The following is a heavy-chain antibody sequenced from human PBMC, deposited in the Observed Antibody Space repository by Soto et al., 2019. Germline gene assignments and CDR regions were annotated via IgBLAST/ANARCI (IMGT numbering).Heavy chain of an antibody. CDR1: GGSFSGYY. CDR3: ARGPRMGIPAASGRDYYYHGLDV. V-gene: IGHV4-34*01. D-gene: IGHD6-25*01. Sequence: QVQLQQWGAGLLKPSETLSLNCAVYGGSFSGYYWCWIRQPPGKGLEWNGEINHRGSINYNPSLKSRVTMAVDTSMHHFYLKLNTATAADTAVFYCARGPRMGIPAASGRDYYYHGLDVWGHGTAVTVSS. J-gene: IGHJ6*02. CDR2: INHRGSI.